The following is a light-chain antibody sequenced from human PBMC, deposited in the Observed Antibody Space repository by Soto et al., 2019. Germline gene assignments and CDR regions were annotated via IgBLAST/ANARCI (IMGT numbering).Light chain of an antibody. Sequence: QSVLTQPPSASGTPGQRVTISCSGSTSNIGSHSVNWYQHVPGTAPKLLITTNNQRPSGVPDQFSGFKSGSSASLVISDLQSDDEADYYCATWDDSLKGVFGTGTKVTVL. CDR2: TNN. J-gene: IGLJ1*01. CDR1: TSNIGSHS. V-gene: IGLV1-44*01. CDR3: ATWDDSLKGV.